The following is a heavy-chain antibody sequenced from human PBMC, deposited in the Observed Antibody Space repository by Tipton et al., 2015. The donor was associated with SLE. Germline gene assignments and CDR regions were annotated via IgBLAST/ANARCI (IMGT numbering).Heavy chain of an antibody. CDR1: GVSINSYY. D-gene: IGHD2-15*01. J-gene: IGHJ5*01. CDR3: ARGTPFYCSDAGCHPECWFDS. CDR2: VYYSGTT. V-gene: IGHV4-59*12. Sequence: TLSLTCTVSGVSINSYYWSWIRQPPGKGLEWIGLVYYSGTTSYNPSLRSRVTITGDSSKNQFSLKLTSVTAADTAVYYCARGTPFYCSDAGCHPECWFDSWGQGSLVTVSS.